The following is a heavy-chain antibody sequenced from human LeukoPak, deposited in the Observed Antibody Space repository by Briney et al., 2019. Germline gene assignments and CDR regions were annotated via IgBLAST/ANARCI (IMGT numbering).Heavy chain of an antibody. D-gene: IGHD4-17*01. Sequence: SQTLSLTCTVSGGSISSGGYYWSWIRQHPGKGLEWIGYIYYSGSTYYNPSLKSRVTISVDTSKNQFSLKLSSVTAADTAVCYCARVWTVTTDYGMDVWGQGTTVTVSS. J-gene: IGHJ6*02. V-gene: IGHV4-31*03. CDR1: GGSISSGGYY. CDR2: IYYSGST. CDR3: ARVWTVTTDYGMDV.